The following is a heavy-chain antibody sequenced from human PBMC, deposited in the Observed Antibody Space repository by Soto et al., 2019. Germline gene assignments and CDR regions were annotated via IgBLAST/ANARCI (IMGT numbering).Heavy chain of an antibody. Sequence: SETLSLTCTVSGGSISSGDYYWSWIRQPPGKGLEWIGYIYYSGSAYYNPSLKSRVTISVDTSKNQFSLKLSSVTAADTAVYYCARVRLGVGLDYWGQGTLVTVSS. CDR1: GGSISSGDYY. CDR3: ARVRLGVGLDY. V-gene: IGHV4-30-4*01. J-gene: IGHJ4*02. CDR2: IYYSGSA. D-gene: IGHD3-16*01.